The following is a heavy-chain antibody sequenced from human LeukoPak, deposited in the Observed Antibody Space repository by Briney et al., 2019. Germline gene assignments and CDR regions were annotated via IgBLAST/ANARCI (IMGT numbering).Heavy chain of an antibody. CDR3: ARYSEPPRYFDY. J-gene: IGHJ4*02. Sequence: SETLSLTCTVSGGSISGYSWSWIRRPPGKGLEWIGYIYYSGTTNYNPSLKSRVTISVDTSNNQFSLRLTSVTAADTAVYYCARYSEPPRYFDYWGQGTLVTVSS. CDR2: IYYSGTT. D-gene: IGHD2-15*01. V-gene: IGHV4-59*01. CDR1: GGSISGYS.